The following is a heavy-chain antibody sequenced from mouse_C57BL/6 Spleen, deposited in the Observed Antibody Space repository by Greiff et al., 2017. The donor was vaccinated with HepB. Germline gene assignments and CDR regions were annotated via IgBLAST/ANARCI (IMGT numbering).Heavy chain of an antibody. V-gene: IGHV5-17*01. CDR2: ISSGSSTI. CDR1: GFTFSDYG. J-gene: IGHJ1*03. Sequence: EVKLMESGGGLVKPGGSLKLSCAASGFTFSDYGMHWVRQAPEKGLEWVAYISSGSSTIYYADTVKGRFTISRDTAQNTRVLQMTSLRAEDTAMYYCATTVVDGYFDVWGTGTTVTVSS. CDR3: ATTVVDGYFDV. D-gene: IGHD1-1*01.